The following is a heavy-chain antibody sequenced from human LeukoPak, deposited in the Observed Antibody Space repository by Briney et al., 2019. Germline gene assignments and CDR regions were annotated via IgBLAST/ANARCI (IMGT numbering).Heavy chain of an antibody. Sequence: GGSLRLSCAASEFTFSSYHMNWVRQAPGKGLVWVSRINSDGSSTSYADSVKGRFTISRDNAKNTLYLQMNSLRAEDTAVYYCAREDMITFGGVIARNWFDPWGQGTLVTVSS. CDR2: INSDGSST. J-gene: IGHJ5*02. V-gene: IGHV3-74*01. CDR3: AREDMITFGGVIARNWFDP. D-gene: IGHD3-16*02. CDR1: EFTFSSYH.